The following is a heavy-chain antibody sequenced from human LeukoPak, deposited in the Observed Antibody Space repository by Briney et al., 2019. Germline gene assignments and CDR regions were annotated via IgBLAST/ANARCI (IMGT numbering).Heavy chain of an antibody. J-gene: IGHJ6*02. CDR3: AKDIGYCSSTSCYEVPNYYYGMDV. D-gene: IGHD2-2*01. CDR2: ISWNSGSI. CDR1: GFTFDDYA. Sequence: PGRSLRLSCAASGFTFDDYAMHWVRQAPGKGLEWVSGISWNSGSIGYADSVKGRFTISRDNAKNSLYLQMNSLRAEDTALYYCAKDIGYCSSTSCYEVPNYYYGMDVWGQGTTVTVSS. V-gene: IGHV3-9*01.